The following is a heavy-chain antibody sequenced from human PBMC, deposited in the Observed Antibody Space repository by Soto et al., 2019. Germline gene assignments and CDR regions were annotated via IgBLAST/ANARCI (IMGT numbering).Heavy chain of an antibody. V-gene: IGHV1-18*04. D-gene: IGHD5-18*01. CDR1: GSTFTSCA. J-gene: IGHJ6*02. Sequence: SVKGTCKASGSTFTSCAISWARQAPKQGPKWMAWISAYTGNTNYAQKRQGRVTMTKDTSTSTVYMELRSLRSDDTAVYYCARLDSDYDYYYAMDVLGQGTTVIVSS. CDR2: ISAYTGNT. CDR3: ARLDSDYDYYYAMDV.